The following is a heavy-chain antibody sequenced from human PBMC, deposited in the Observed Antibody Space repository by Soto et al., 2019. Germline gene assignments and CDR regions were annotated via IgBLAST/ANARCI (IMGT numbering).Heavy chain of an antibody. CDR3: ARPGLIAAAIDY. CDR2: IYYSGST. D-gene: IGHD6-13*01. J-gene: IGHJ4*02. V-gene: IGHV4-39*01. Sequence: PSETLSLTCTVSGGSISSSSYYWGWIRQPPGKGLEWIGSIYYSGSTYYNPSLKSRVTISVDTSKNQFSLKLSSVTAADTAVYYCARPGLIAAAIDYWGQGTLVTVYS. CDR1: GGSISSSSYY.